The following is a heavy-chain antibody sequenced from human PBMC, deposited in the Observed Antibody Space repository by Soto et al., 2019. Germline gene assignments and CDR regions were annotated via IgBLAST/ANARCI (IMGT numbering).Heavy chain of an antibody. V-gene: IGHV3-23*01. J-gene: IGHJ4*02. CDR1: GLSFSSYA. CDR2: IGDSGSTT. CDR3: AKVAYGDSVDY. D-gene: IGHD4-17*01. Sequence: GGSLRLSCVASGLSFSSYAMSWVRQAPGKGLEWVSDIGDSGSTTYYADSVKGRFTISRDNSKNTLYLQMSSLRAEDTAVYFCAKVAYGDSVDYWGQGTLVTVSS.